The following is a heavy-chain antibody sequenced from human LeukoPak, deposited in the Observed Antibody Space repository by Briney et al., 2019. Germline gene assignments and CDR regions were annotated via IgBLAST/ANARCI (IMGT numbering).Heavy chain of an antibody. Sequence: GGSLRLSCAASGFTFSSYGMHWVRQAPGKGLEGVAGIWYDGSNKYYADSVKGRFTISRDNSKNTLYLQMNSLRAEDTAVYYCARVLLWFGELSGIDYWGQGTLVTVSS. CDR1: GFTFSSYG. CDR3: ARVLLWFGELSGIDY. V-gene: IGHV3-33*01. J-gene: IGHJ4*02. CDR2: IWYDGSNK. D-gene: IGHD3-10*01.